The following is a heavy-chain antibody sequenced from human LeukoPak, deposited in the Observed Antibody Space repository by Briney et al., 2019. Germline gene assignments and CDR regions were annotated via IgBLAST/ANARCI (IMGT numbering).Heavy chain of an antibody. CDR2: ISGSGGST. CDR1: GFTFSSYA. V-gene: IGHV3-23*01. J-gene: IGHJ4*02. CDR3: ARGHGSGSSIKEETFDY. Sequence: GGSLRLSCAASGFTFSSYAMSWVRQAPGKGLEWVSAISGSGGSTYYADSVKGRFTISRDNSKNTLYVQMNSLRDEDTAVYYCARGHGSGSSIKEETFDYWGQGTLVTVSS. D-gene: IGHD3-10*01.